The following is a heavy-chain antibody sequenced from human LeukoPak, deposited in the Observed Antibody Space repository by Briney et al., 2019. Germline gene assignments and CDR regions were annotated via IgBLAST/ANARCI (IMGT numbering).Heavy chain of an antibody. CDR2: INHSGST. J-gene: IGHJ4*02. Sequence: TPSETLSLTCTVSGGSISSGGYYWSWIRQPPGKGLEWIGEINHSGSTNYNPSLKSRVTISVDTSKNQFSLKLSSVTAADTAVYYCARGWGYCSGGSCYYFDYWGQGTLVTVSS. V-gene: IGHV4-39*07. CDR3: ARGWGYCSGGSCYYFDY. CDR1: GGSISSGGYY. D-gene: IGHD2-15*01.